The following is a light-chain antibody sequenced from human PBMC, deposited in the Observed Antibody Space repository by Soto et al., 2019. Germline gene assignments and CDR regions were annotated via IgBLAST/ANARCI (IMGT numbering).Light chain of an antibody. CDR3: SSHAGINNVV. CDR1: SSDIGGYNY. Sequence: SVLTQPPSASGSPGQSVTISCTGTSSDIGGYNYVSWYQQHPGKAPKLMIYEVTKRPSGVPDRFSGSKSGNTASLTVSGLQAEDEADYYCSSHAGINNVVFGGGTKLTVL. J-gene: IGLJ2*01. V-gene: IGLV2-8*01. CDR2: EVT.